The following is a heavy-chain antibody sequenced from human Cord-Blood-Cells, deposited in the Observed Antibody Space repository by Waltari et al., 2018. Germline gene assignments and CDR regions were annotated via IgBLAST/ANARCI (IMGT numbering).Heavy chain of an antibody. CDR3: VSPSEDGTDAFDI. V-gene: IGHV1-69*01. CDR1: GGTFSSYA. CDR2: SIPILGTA. D-gene: IGHD1-26*01. J-gene: IGHJ3*02. Sequence: QVQLVQSGAEVKKPGSSVKVSCKASGGTFSSYAISWVRQARGQGLEWMGGSIPILGTANYAQKFQGGVTITAEESTSTAYMELSSLRSEDTAGYYCVSPSEDGTDAFDIWGQGTMVTVSS.